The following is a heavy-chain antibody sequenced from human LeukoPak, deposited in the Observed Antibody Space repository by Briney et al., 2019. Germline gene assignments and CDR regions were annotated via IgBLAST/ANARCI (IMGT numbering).Heavy chain of an antibody. CDR2: IYSGGGT. CDR1: GFTVSSNL. D-gene: IGHD1-26*01. Sequence: GGSLRLSCAASGFTVSSNLMSWVRQAPGRGLEWVSLIYSGGGTYHADSVKGRSTISRDNPKNTLYLQMNSLRAEDTAMYHCASGSPPDYWGQGTLVTVSS. CDR3: ASGSPPDY. J-gene: IGHJ4*02. V-gene: IGHV3-53*01.